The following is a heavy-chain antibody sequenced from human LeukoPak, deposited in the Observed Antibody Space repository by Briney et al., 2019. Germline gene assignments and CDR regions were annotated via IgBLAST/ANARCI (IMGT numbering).Heavy chain of an antibody. CDR1: GFTFSSYG. V-gene: IGHV3-30*18. Sequence: GGSLRLSCAASGFTFSSYGIHWVRQAPGKGLEWVAVIPYDGSNKYYADSVKGRFTISRDNSKNTLYLQMNSLRAEDTAVYYCAKDRGSGWYPNWFDPWGQGTLVTVSS. CDR2: IPYDGSNK. CDR3: AKDRGSGWYPNWFDP. J-gene: IGHJ5*02. D-gene: IGHD6-19*01.